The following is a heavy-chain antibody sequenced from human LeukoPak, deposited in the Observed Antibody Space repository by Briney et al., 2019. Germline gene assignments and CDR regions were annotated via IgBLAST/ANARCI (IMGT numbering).Heavy chain of an antibody. CDR2: IYSSGST. CDR1: GDSISSGVYY. D-gene: IGHD3-16*01. CDR3: ARHYGP. Sequence: NASETLSLTCTVSGDSISSGVYYWSWIRQPPGRGLEWIGYIYSSGSTYYNPSLKSRVTISVDTSKNQFSLKPNSVTAADTAVYYCARHYGPWGQGTLVTVSS. V-gene: IGHV4-30-4*01. J-gene: IGHJ5*02.